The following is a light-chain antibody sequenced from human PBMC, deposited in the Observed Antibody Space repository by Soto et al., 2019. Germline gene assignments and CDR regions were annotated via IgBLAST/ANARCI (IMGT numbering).Light chain of an antibody. V-gene: IGKV1D-12*01. J-gene: IGKJ4*01. CDR3: PQANSFPLT. CDR1: QGINRW. CDR2: DAS. Sequence: DVRITRSPASWSASLGDRVTITCRASQGINRWLAWYQQKLGKAPKLLIFDASSLQSGVPSRFSGSGSGTDFTLTISSLQPEDFATYYCPQANSFPLTFAGGTKVDIK.